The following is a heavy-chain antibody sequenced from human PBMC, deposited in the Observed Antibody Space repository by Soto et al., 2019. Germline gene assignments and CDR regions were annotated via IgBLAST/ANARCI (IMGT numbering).Heavy chain of an antibody. CDR1: GYTFTSYY. V-gene: IGHV1-46*01. D-gene: IGHD3-16*01. Sequence: ASVKVSCKASGYTFTSYYMHWVRQAPGQGLEWMGFINPSGGSTFYNPSLKNRVTISLDTSKIQFSLKLSSVTAADTAVYYCVREGGDNWFDPWGQGTLVTVSS. J-gene: IGHJ5*02. CDR2: INPSGGST. CDR3: VREGGDNWFDP.